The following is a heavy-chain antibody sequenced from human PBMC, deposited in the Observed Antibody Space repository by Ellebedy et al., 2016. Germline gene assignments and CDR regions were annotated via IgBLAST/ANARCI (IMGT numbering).Heavy chain of an antibody. D-gene: IGHD6-19*01. J-gene: IGHJ5*01. V-gene: IGHV4-39*01. CDR2: VYYTGNT. CDR1: GASIRSTSLY. Sequence: SETLSLXCAVSGASIRSTSLYWGWIRQPPGKGLEWIGSVYYTGNTDYNASLKSRITMSIDTSKRQFSLELTSVTAADTAVYYCVQPNAPYSSSGCFDSWGQGTLVIVS. CDR3: VQPNAPYSSSGCFDS.